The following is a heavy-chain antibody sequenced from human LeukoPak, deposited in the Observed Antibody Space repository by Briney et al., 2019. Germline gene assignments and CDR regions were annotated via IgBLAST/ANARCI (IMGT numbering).Heavy chain of an antibody. Sequence: GGSLRLSCTASGFTFSSYEMNWVRQAPGKGLEWVAFIRYDGSNKYYADSVKGRFTISRDNSKNTLYLQMNSLRAEDTAVYYCAKDEQWLAEGYYFDYWGQGTLVTVSS. D-gene: IGHD6-19*01. CDR1: GFTFSSYE. CDR2: IRYDGSNK. CDR3: AKDEQWLAEGYYFDY. V-gene: IGHV3-30*02. J-gene: IGHJ4*02.